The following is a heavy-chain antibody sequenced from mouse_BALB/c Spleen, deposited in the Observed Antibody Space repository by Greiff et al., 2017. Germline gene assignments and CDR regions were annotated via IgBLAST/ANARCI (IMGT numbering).Heavy chain of an antibody. Sequence: EVKVVESGGDLVKPGGSLKLSCAASGFTFSSYGMSWVRPTPDKRLEWVATISSGGSYTYYPDSVKGRFTISRDNAKNTLYLQMSSLKSEDTAMYYCARQGVFITTVVATDYWGQGTSVTVSS. J-gene: IGHJ4*01. CDR2: ISSGGSYT. D-gene: IGHD1-1*01. V-gene: IGHV5-6*01. CDR3: ARQGVFITTVVATDY. CDR1: GFTFSSYG.